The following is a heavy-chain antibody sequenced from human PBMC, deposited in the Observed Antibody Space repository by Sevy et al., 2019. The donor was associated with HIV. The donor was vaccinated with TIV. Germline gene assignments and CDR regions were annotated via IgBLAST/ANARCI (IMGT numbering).Heavy chain of an antibody. CDR3: TTDAHDFTNYPSPYYFDQ. CDR1: GFTLSDAW. D-gene: IGHD4-4*01. Sequence: GGSLRLSCAASGFTLSDAWMSWVRQAPGKGLEWVGRIKNKTDGGPTDYAAPVKGRFTISRDGSKNTLYLQMNSLKTEDTAVYYCTTDAHDFTNYPSPYYFDQWGQGTLVTVSS. V-gene: IGHV3-15*01. CDR2: IKNKTDGGPT. J-gene: IGHJ4*02.